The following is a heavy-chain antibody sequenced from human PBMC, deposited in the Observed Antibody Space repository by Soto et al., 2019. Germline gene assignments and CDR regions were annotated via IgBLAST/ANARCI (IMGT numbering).Heavy chain of an antibody. D-gene: IGHD2-15*01. J-gene: IGHJ4*02. Sequence: GAPVKVSCKASGYTFTCYAMDLVRQAPGQRLEWMGWINAGNGNTKCSQKFQDRVTITRDTSASTAYMELSSLRSEDTAVYYCARGESVVGDYWGQGTLVTVSS. CDR2: INAGNGNT. V-gene: IGHV1-3*01. CDR3: ARGESVVGDY. CDR1: GYTFTCYA.